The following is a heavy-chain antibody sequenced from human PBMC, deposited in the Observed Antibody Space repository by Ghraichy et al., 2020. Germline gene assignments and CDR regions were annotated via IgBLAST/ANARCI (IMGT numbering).Heavy chain of an antibody. CDR2: IHPSGGST. Sequence: ASVKVSCKASGYSLKIYYMHWVRQAPGQGLEWVGRIHPSGGSTTYAQNFQGRVTMTRDTSTNTVHMEVSSLRSEDTAVYYCASLPYGDYVGPFDPWGQGTLITVSS. CDR1: GYSLKIYY. CDR3: ASLPYGDYVGPFDP. J-gene: IGHJ5*02. D-gene: IGHD4-17*01. V-gene: IGHV1-46*02.